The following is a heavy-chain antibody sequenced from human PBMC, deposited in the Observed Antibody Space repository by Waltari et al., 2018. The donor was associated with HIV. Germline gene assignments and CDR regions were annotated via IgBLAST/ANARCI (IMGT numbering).Heavy chain of an antibody. Sequence: QVQLVESGGGVVQPGRSLRLSCAASGLLVSAPPMPWVRQAPGKGLEWVAVISKAGTKKYYADSVKGRFTISRDNSNNALYLQMNSLTVEDTAVYYCARGIYCGSDCYSGLDSWGQGSLVTVSS. CDR1: GLLVSAPP. V-gene: IGHV3-30-3*01. J-gene: IGHJ4*02. CDR3: ARGIYCGSDCYSGLDS. D-gene: IGHD2-21*02. CDR2: ISKAGTKK.